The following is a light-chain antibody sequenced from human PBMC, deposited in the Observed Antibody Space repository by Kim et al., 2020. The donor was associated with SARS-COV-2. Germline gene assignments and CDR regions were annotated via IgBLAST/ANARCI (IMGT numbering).Light chain of an antibody. CDR1: QSISSY. CDR3: QQSYSIPQT. Sequence: GDRVTITCRASQSISSYLNWYQQKPGKAPKLLIYAASTLQSGVPSRFSGSESGTDFTLTISSLQPEDIATYYCQQSYSIPQTFGQGTKVDIK. V-gene: IGKV1-39*01. J-gene: IGKJ1*01. CDR2: AAS.